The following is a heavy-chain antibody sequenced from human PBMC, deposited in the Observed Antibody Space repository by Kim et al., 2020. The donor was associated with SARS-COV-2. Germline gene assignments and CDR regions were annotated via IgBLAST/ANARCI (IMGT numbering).Heavy chain of an antibody. CDR2: ISYDGSNK. CDR1: GFTFSSYG. Sequence: GGSLRLSCAASGFTFSSYGMHWVRQAPGKGLEWVAVISYDGSNKYYADSVKGRFTISRDNSKNTLYLQMNSLRAEDTAVYYCAKDPSETYYDILTGYYKVEGYYYYGMDVWGQGTTVTVSS. J-gene: IGHJ6*02. CDR3: AKDPSETYYDILTGYYKVEGYYYYGMDV. V-gene: IGHV3-30*18. D-gene: IGHD3-9*01.